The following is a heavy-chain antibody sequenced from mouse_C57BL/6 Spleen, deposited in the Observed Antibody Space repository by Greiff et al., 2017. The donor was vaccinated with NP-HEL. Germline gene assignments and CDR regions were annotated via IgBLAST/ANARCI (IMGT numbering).Heavy chain of an antibody. J-gene: IGHJ4*01. CDR1: GFTFSSYA. CDR3: RREGGTGSGAMGG. CDR2: ISSGGDYI. D-gene: IGHD4-1*01. V-gene: IGHV5-9-1*02. Sequence: EVMLVESGEGLVKPGGSLKLSCAASGFTFSSYAMSWVRQTPEKRLEWVAYISSGGDYIYYADTVKGRFTISRDNARNTLYLRMMSLESEDTDMYDCRREGGTGSGAMGGWGQGTSVTVSS.